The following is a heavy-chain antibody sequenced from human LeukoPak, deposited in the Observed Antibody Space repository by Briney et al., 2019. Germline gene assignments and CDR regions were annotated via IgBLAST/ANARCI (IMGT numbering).Heavy chain of an antibody. CDR1: GFTFSSYG. J-gene: IGHJ4*02. CDR3: AKGYCSSTSCYVLDY. CDR2: ISYDGSNK. Sequence: GGSLRLSCAASGFTFSSYGMHWVRQAPGKGLEWVAVISYDGSNKYYADSVKGRFTISRDNSKNTLYLQMNSLRAEDTAVYYCAKGYCSSTSCYVLDYWGQGTLVTVSS. V-gene: IGHV3-30*18. D-gene: IGHD2-2*01.